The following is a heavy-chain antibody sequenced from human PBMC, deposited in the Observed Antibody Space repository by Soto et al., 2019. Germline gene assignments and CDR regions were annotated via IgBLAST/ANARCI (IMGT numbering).Heavy chain of an antibody. CDR2: INPKSGGT. J-gene: IGHJ3*02. CDR3: ATDRVAFDM. CDR1: GYMFTGYY. Sequence: ASVKVSCKXSGYMFTGYYIRWVRQAPGQGLEWMGWINPKSGGTKYAEKFQGRVSMTGDTSITTAYLELSSLTSDDTAVYYCATDRVAFDMWGQGTKVTVSS. D-gene: IGHD3-22*01. V-gene: IGHV1-2*02.